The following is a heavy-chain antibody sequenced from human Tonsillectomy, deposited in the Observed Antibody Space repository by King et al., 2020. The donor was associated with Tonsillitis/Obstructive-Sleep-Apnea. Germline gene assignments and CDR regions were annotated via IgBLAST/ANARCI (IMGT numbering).Heavy chain of an antibody. CDR2: IISNGGST. J-gene: IGHJ1*01. D-gene: IGHD2-15*01. V-gene: IGHV3-64D*06. Sequence: VQLVESGGGLVQPGGSLRLSCSASVFTFSSYAMHWVRPAPGKGLEYVSAIISNGGSTYYAASVKGRFTISRDNSKNTLYLQMSSLRAEDTALYYCVLAAQHWGQGTLVTVSS. CDR1: VFTFSSYA. CDR3: VLAAQH.